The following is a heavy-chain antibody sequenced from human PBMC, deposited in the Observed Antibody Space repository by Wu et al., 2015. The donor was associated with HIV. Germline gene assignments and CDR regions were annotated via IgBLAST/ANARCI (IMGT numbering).Heavy chain of an antibody. Sequence: QVRLVQSGAEVKKPGASVKVSCKASGYSFTGYYIHWLRQAPGQGLEWMGWISAYNGNTNYAQKLQGRVTMTTDTSTSTAYMELRSLRSDDTAVYYCAMAAGRGYYYYYGMDVWGQGTTVTVSS. V-gene: IGHV1-18*04. D-gene: IGHD6-13*01. J-gene: IGHJ6*02. CDR3: AMAAGRGYYYYYGMDV. CDR2: ISAYNGNT. CDR1: GYSFTGYY.